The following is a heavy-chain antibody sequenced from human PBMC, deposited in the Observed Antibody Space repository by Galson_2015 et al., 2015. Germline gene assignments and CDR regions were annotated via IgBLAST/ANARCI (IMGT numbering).Heavy chain of an antibody. J-gene: IGHJ4*02. V-gene: IGHV1-46*01. D-gene: IGHD4-11*01. CDR1: GYTFTTSDY. Sequence: VKVSCKAFGYTFTTSDYMHWVRQAPGQGLEWMGIINPSDGIANYTQKFQDRVTMTRDTSTSAVYIEVSSLRSEDTAVYYCARAADQYFDSWGQGTPVTVSS. CDR3: ARAADQYFDS. CDR2: INPSDGIA.